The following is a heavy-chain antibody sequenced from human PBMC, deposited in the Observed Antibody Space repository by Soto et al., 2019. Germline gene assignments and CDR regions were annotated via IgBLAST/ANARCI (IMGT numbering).Heavy chain of an antibody. J-gene: IGHJ5*02. D-gene: IGHD3-10*01. CDR1: GFTFTSHA. Sequence: GGSLRLSCAASGFTFTSHAMSWVRQAPGRGLEWVSSISGNGGSSYYADSVKGRFVISRDNSHDTLYLQMNSLRAEDTAVYYCAKDPYFGSEAYPNWFDPWGQGALVTVSS. V-gene: IGHV3-23*01. CDR3: AKDPYFGSEAYPNWFDP. CDR2: ISGNGGSS.